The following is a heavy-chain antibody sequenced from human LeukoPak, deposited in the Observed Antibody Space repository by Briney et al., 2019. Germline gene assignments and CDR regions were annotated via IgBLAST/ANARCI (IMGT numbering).Heavy chain of an antibody. V-gene: IGHV3-30*18. CDR2: ISYDGSNK. Sequence: GGSLRLSCAASGFTFSSYGMHWVRQAPGKGLEWVAVISYDGSNKYYADSVRGRFTISRDNSKNTLYLQMNSLRAEDTAVYYCAKDVELLWFGEFLYWGQGTLVTVSS. J-gene: IGHJ4*02. CDR1: GFTFSSYG. D-gene: IGHD3-10*01. CDR3: AKDVELLWFGEFLY.